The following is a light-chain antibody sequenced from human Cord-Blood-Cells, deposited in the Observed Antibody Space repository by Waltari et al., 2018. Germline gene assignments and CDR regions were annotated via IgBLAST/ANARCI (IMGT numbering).Light chain of an antibody. Sequence: EIVMTQSPATLSVSPGVRATLYCRTSQGVRSNLSWYQQKPDQAPRLLIDGASTRATGIPARCSGSGSGTEFTLTISSLQSEDFAVYYCQQYNNWWTFGQGTKVEIK. CDR2: GAS. V-gene: IGKV3-15*01. CDR1: QGVRSN. J-gene: IGKJ1*01. CDR3: QQYNNWWT.